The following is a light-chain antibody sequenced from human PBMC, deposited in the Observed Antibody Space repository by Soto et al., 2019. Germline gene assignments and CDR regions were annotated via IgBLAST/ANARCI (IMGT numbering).Light chain of an antibody. Sequence: EIVLTQSPGTLSLSPGERATLSCRASQSVSSSYLAWYQQKPGQAPRLLIYGASSRATGIPDRFSGSGSGTDFHLTISRLEPEDFAVYYWQEYGSPPPRWTFGQGTKVEIK. V-gene: IGKV3-20*01. CDR2: GAS. CDR1: QSVSSSY. J-gene: IGKJ1*01. CDR3: QEYGSPPPRWT.